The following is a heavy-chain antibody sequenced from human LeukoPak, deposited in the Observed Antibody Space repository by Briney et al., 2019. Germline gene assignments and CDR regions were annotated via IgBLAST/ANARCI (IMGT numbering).Heavy chain of an antibody. J-gene: IGHJ4*02. CDR3: ARAIAARARGAFDY. V-gene: IGHV3-23*01. CDR2: ISGSGGST. Sequence: GGSLRLSCAASGFTFSSYAMSWVRQAPGKGLEWVSAISGSGGSTYYADSVKGRFTTSRDNSKNTLYLQMNSLRAEDTAVYYCARAIAARARGAFDYWGQGTLVTVSS. CDR1: GFTFSSYA. D-gene: IGHD6-6*01.